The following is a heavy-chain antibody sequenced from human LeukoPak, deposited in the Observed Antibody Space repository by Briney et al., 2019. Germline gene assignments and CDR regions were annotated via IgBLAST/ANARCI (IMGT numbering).Heavy chain of an antibody. CDR3: ARGDSSGYYYFDY. J-gene: IGHJ4*02. V-gene: IGHV1-8*03. Sequence: ASVKVSCKASGYTFTSYDSNWVRQATGQGLKWLGWMNPNSGNTGYAQKFQRRVTITRNTSTSTAYMELRSLRSEDTAVYYCARGDSSGYYYFDYWGQGTLVNVSS. CDR2: MNPNSGNT. CDR1: GYTFTSYD. D-gene: IGHD3-22*01.